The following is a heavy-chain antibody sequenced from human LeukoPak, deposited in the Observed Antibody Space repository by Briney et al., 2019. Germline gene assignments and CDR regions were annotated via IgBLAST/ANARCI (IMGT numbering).Heavy chain of an antibody. CDR2: ITSSGNTM. J-gene: IGHJ5*02. V-gene: IGHV3-48*03. CDR1: GFTFSSYE. Sequence: PGGSLRLSCAASGFTFSSYEMNWVRQGPGKGLEWVSFITSSGNTMYYADSVKGRFTISRDNAKNSLYLQMNSLRADDTAVYYCASRGPWFDPWGQGTLVTVSS. CDR3: ASRGPWFDP.